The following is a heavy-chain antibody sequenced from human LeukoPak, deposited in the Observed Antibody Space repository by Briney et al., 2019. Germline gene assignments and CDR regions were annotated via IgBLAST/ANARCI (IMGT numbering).Heavy chain of an antibody. V-gene: IGHV3-48*01. CDR2: ISPSGDIT. D-gene: IGHD3-22*01. J-gene: IGHJ3*02. Sequence: GGSLRLSCAASGFTFSTYGMNWVRQAPGKGLEWVSGISPSGDITYYADSVKGRFTISRDNAKNSLYLQMNSLRAEDTAVYYCARRRPYDSSGYYYLDAFDIWGQGTMVTVSS. CDR3: ARRRPYDSSGYYYLDAFDI. CDR1: GFTFSTYG.